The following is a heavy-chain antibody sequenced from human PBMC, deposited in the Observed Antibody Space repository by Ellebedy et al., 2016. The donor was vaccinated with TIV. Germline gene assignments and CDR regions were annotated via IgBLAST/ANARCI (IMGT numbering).Heavy chain of an antibody. Sequence: GESLKISCAASGISLRSYAMSWVRQAPGKGLEWVSTIGGTGGTTYYRESVKGRFTVSRDTSRNTLYLQMSSLRVEDTAVYYCAKPPVGFYYDGVSSSPSEFDDWGQGTLVTVSS. CDR2: IGGTGGTT. CDR1: GISLRSYA. D-gene: IGHD3-22*01. J-gene: IGHJ4*02. CDR3: AKPPVGFYYDGVSSSPSEFDD. V-gene: IGHV3-23*01.